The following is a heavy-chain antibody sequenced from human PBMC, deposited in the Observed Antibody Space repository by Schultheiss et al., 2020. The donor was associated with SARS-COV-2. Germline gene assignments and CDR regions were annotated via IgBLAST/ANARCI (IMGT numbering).Heavy chain of an antibody. V-gene: IGHV1-18*01. Sequence: GESLKISCEASGYTFTNYGISWVRQAPGQGLEWMGWIIPYNGNTNYAQKFQGRVTLTTDTSTSTAYMELRSLTSDDTAVYYCARGGFVVVTAPFDYWGQGTLVTVSS. CDR3: ARGGFVVVTAPFDY. J-gene: IGHJ4*02. D-gene: IGHD2-21*02. CDR1: GYTFTNYG. CDR2: IIPYNGNT.